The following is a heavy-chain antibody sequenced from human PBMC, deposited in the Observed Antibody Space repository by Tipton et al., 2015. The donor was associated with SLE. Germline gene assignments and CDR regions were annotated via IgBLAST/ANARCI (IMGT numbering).Heavy chain of an antibody. CDR2: ISAYNGKT. CDR3: ARDVGGYSYGYSGGYFDY. CDR1: GYTFTSYG. Sequence: QLVQSGAEVKKPGASVKVSCKASGYTFTSYGISWVRQAPGQGLEWMGWISAYNGKTNYAQKLQGRVTMTTDTSTSTAYMELRSLRSDDTAVYYCARDVGGYSYGYSGGYFDYWGQGTLVTVSS. J-gene: IGHJ4*02. D-gene: IGHD5-18*01. V-gene: IGHV1-18*01.